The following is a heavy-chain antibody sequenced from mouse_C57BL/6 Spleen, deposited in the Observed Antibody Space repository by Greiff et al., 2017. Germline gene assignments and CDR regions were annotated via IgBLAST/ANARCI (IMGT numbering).Heavy chain of an antibody. CDR3: AKNPSTYGSSYGYAMDY. CDR2: IWRGGST. D-gene: IGHD1-1*01. J-gene: IGHJ4*01. Sequence: VQLQESGPGLVQPSQSLSITCTVSGFSLTSYGVHWVRQSPGKGLEWLGVIWRGGSTDYNAAFMSRLSITKDNSKSQVFFKMNSLQADDTAIYYCAKNPSTYGSSYGYAMDYWGQGTSVTVSS. CDR1: GFSLTSYG. V-gene: IGHV2-5*01.